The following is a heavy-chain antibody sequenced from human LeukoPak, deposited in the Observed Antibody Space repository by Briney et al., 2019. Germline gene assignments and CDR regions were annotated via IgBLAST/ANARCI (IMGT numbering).Heavy chain of an antibody. V-gene: IGHV1-69*06. D-gene: IGHD4-17*01. CDR3: ARKRRYGDYPLDY. CDR2: IIPIFGTA. J-gene: IGHJ4*02. CDR1: GGTFSNYA. Sequence: SVKVSCNASGGTFSNYAISWVRQAPGQGLEWMGGIIPIFGTANYAQTFQGRVTITADKSTSTAYMELSSLRSEDTAVYYCARKRRYGDYPLDYWGQGTLVTVSS.